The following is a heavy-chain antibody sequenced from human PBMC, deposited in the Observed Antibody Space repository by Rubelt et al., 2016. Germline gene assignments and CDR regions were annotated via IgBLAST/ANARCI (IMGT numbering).Heavy chain of an antibody. J-gene: IGHJ4*02. CDR3: ARRGAIFGVVIYFDY. Sequence: QLQLQESGPGLVKPSETLSLTCTVSGGSISSSSYYWGWLRQPPGKGLECIGSIYYSGSTYYNPSLKSRVTISVDTSKNQFSLKLSSVTAADTAVYYCARRGAIFGVVIYFDYWGQGTLVTVSS. CDR1: GGSISSSSYY. V-gene: IGHV4-39*01. D-gene: IGHD3-3*01. CDR2: IYYSGST.